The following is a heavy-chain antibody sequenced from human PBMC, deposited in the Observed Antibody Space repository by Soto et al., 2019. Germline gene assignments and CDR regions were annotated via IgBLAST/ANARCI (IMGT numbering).Heavy chain of an antibody. Sequence: SSETLSLTCTVSGGSISSYYWSWIRQPPGKGLEWIGYIYYSGSTNYNPSLKSRVTVSVDTSKNQFSLKLSSVTAADTAVYYCARESKAMDAFDIWGQGTMVTVSS. CDR1: GGSISSYY. CDR2: IYYSGST. V-gene: IGHV4-59*01. CDR3: ARESKAMDAFDI. J-gene: IGHJ3*02.